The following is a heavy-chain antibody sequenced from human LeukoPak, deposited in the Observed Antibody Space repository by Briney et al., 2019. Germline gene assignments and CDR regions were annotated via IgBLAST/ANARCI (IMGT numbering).Heavy chain of an antibody. Sequence: GGSLRLSWAASGFTCSTYDMHWVRQGAGKGLEWVSGICTAGDPYYPDSVKGRFTISRDNSKNTLYLQMNSLRAEDTAVYYCARAGGSIAVAGHDAFDIWGQGTMVTVSS. CDR2: ICTAGDP. V-gene: IGHV3-13*05. J-gene: IGHJ3*02. CDR1: GFTCSTYD. D-gene: IGHD6-19*01. CDR3: ARAGGSIAVAGHDAFDI.